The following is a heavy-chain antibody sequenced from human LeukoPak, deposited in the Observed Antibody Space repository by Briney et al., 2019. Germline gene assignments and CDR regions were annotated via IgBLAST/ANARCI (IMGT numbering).Heavy chain of an antibody. CDR1: GFTFSSYW. V-gene: IGHV3-7*01. D-gene: IGHD6-19*01. CDR2: IKQDGSEK. J-gene: IGHJ2*01. Sequence: GGSLRLSCAASGFTFSSYWMSWVRQAPGKGLEWVANIKQDGSEKYYVDSVRGRFTISRDNAKNSLYLQMNSLRAEDTAVYYCARDYSSGWYLGWYFDLWGRGTLVTVSS. CDR3: ARDYSSGWYLGWYFDL.